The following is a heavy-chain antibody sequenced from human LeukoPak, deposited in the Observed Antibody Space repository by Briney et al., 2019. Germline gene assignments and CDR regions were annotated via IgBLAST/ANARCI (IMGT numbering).Heavy chain of an antibody. CDR3: ARDFDSSWYYFDY. Sequence: ASVKVSCKASGYTFTGYYMHWVRQAPGQGLEWMGWINPNSGGTNYAQKFQGWVTMTRDTSISTAYMELSRLRSDDTAVYYCARDFDSSWYYFDYWGQGTPVTVSS. D-gene: IGHD6-13*01. CDR2: INPNSGGT. CDR1: GYTFTGYY. J-gene: IGHJ4*02. V-gene: IGHV1-2*04.